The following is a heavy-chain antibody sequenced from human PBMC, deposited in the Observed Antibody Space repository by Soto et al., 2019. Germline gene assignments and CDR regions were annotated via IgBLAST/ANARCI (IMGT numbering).Heavy chain of an antibody. CDR3: ARDGNRGYDMDV. D-gene: IGHD1-1*01. CDR1: GFTFSNYN. J-gene: IGHJ6*02. Sequence: EVQLVESGGGLIQPGGSLRLSCAGSGFTFSNYNMDWVRQAPGKGLEWLSYISNTSRTIYYADSVKGRFTISRDNARHSLFLEMNSLRDEDTAVYYWARDGNRGYDMDVWGQGTTVIVSS. CDR2: ISNTSRTI. V-gene: IGHV3-48*02.